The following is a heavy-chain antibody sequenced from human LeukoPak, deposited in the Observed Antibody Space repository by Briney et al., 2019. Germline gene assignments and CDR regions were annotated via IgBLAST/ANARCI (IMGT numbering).Heavy chain of an antibody. CDR1: GYSISSGYF. CDR3: ARDRAPIVDY. J-gene: IGHJ4*02. Sequence: SETLSLTCTVSGYSISSGYFWGWIRQPPGKGRECIGTIYHSGSTYYNPSLKSRVTISVDTSKNQFSLKLNSVTAADTAVYYCARDRAPIVDYWGQGTLVTVSS. CDR2: IYHSGST. V-gene: IGHV4-38-2*02.